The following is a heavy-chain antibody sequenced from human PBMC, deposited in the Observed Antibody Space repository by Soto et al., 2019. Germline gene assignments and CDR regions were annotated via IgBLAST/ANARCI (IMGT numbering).Heavy chain of an antibody. D-gene: IGHD3-10*01. CDR1: GFTRSDYY. CDR3: AKDQEGSGSHWLGYNYYGMDV. CDR2: ISSVGTTT. J-gene: IGHJ6*02. Sequence: GGTLSLSCESSGFTRSDYYMIWLRPAPGKGLEWFSYISSVGTTTYYADSVKGRFSISMDNAKSSLYLQMNSLRAEDTAVYFCAKDQEGSGSHWLGYNYYGMDVWGQGTT. V-gene: IGHV3-11*01.